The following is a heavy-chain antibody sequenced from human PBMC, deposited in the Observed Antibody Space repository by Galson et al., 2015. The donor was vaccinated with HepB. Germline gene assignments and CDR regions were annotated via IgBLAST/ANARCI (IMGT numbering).Heavy chain of an antibody. D-gene: IGHD6-25*01. CDR3: ARGGVVSSGWYGMDV. CDR1: GFTFTMYA. V-gene: IGHV3-30*04. Sequence: SLRLSCAASGFTFTMYAIHWVRQAPGKGLEWVAVISYDGSSKYYADSVKGRFTIARDNSKNSLTLQMKSLRDDDTAVYFCARGGVVSSGWYGMDVWGQGTTVTVSS. J-gene: IGHJ6*02. CDR2: ISYDGSSK.